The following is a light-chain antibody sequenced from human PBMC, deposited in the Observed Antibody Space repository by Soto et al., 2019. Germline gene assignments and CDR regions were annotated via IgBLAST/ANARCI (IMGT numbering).Light chain of an antibody. CDR1: QSIGDL. CDR3: QHYDSYSPTWT. CDR2: KAS. J-gene: IGKJ1*01. V-gene: IGKV1-5*03. Sequence: DIQMTQSPSTLSASVGDRVSITCRASQSIGDLLAWYQQKPGKAPKLLIYKASNLQSGVPSRFSGSGSGTDFTLTISSLQPDDFAPYYCQHYDSYSPTWTFGQGTKVDIK.